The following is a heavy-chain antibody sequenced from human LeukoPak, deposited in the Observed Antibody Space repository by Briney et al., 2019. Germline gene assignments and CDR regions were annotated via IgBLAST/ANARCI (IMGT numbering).Heavy chain of an antibody. CDR1: GYTLTELS. CDR2: FDPEDGET. J-gene: IGHJ4*02. V-gene: IGHV1-24*01. D-gene: IGHD3-3*01. CDR3: ATDQFWSGYGDRGYFDY. Sequence: ASVKVSCKVSGYTLTELSMHWVRQAPGKGLEWMGGFDPEDGETIYAQKFQGRVTITEDTSTDTAYMELSSLRSEDTAVYYCATDQFWSGYGDRGYFDYWGQGTLVTVSS.